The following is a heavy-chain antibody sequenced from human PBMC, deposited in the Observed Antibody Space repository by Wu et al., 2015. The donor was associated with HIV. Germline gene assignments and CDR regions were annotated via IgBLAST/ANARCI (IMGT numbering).Heavy chain of an antibody. CDR3: ARERYGAVSGLSMDV. V-gene: IGHV1-18*01. Sequence: QVHLVQSGAEVKKPGASVKVSCKASGYTLTTYGISWVRQAPGQGLEWVGWINTDKGDRSYAQKLQDRVTMTTDTSTDTVYMELKSLRSDDTAIYYCARERYGAVSGLSMDVWGRGTTVIVSS. J-gene: IGHJ6*03. CDR2: INTDKGDR. CDR1: GYTLTTYG. D-gene: IGHD3-16*01.